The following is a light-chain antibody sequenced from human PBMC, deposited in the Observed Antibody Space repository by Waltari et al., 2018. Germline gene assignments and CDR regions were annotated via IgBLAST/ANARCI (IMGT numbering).Light chain of an antibody. CDR1: PGPLSPHSS. J-gene: IGLJ3*02. CDR2: KGN. Sequence: QTVVTQEPSLSVSPCGTVTRTCTFRPGPLSPHSSSPWSHQTPGQAPRTLVYKGNSRSSGVPDRFSGSILGNKAALTITGAQADDECDYYCSLYMGSGIWVFGGGTKLTVL. V-gene: IGLV8-61*01. CDR3: SLYMGSGIWV.